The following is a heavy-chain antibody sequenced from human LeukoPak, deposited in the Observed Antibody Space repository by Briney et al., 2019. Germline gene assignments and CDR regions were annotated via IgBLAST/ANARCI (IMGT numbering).Heavy chain of an antibody. CDR1: GGTFSSYA. CDR2: IIPTFGTA. CDR3: ARGVRDRSRWYDY. D-gene: IGHD6-13*01. V-gene: IGHV1-69*13. Sequence: ASVKVSCKASGGTFSSYAISWVRQAPGQGLEWMGGIIPTFGTANYAQKFQGRVTITADESTSTAYMELSSLRSEDTAVYYCARGVRDRSRWYDYWGQGTLVTVSS. J-gene: IGHJ4*02.